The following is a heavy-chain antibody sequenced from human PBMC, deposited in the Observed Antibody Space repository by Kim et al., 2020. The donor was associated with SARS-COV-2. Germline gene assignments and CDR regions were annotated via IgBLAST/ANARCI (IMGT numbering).Heavy chain of an antibody. J-gene: IGHJ4*02. CDR1: AFTFSSYS. V-gene: IGHV3-23*01. CDR2: ISGGGDST. CDR3: TKEIAAHGWLAHDY. D-gene: IGHD6-13*01. Sequence: GGSLRLSCAASAFTFSSYSMSWVRQAPGKGLEWASDISGGGDSTHYADAVKGRFTISRDNSKNTVYLQMNSLRAEDTAVYYCTKEIAAHGWLAHDYWGQG.